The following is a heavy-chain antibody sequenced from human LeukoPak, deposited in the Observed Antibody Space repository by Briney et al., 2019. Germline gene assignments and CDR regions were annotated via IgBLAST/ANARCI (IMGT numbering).Heavy chain of an antibody. J-gene: IGHJ4*02. D-gene: IGHD3-16*01. CDR3: ARGLRYYDYVPY. V-gene: IGHV1-8*01. CDR2: MNPNSGNT. CDR1: GYTFTSYD. Sequence: ASVKVSCKASGYTFTSYDINWVRQATGQGLEWMGWMNPNSGNTGYAQKFQGRVTMTRNTSLSTAYMELSSRRSEDTAVYYCARGLRYYDYVPYWGQGTLVTVSS.